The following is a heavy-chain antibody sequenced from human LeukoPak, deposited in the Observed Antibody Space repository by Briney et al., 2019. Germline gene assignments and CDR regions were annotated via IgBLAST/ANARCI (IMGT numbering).Heavy chain of an antibody. D-gene: IGHD3-3*01. CDR2: ISAYNGNT. V-gene: IGHV1-18*01. CDR3: ARARITIFGVVMPYFDY. CDR1: GYTFTSYG. Sequence: GASVKVSCKASGYTFTSYGISWVRQAPGQGLEWMGWISAYNGNTNYAQKLQGRVTMTTDTSTSTAYMELRSLRSDDTAVYYCARARITIFGVVMPYFDYWGQGTLVTVSS. J-gene: IGHJ4*02.